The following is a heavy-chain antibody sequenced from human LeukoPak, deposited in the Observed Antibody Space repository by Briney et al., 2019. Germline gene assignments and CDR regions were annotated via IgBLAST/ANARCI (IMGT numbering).Heavy chain of an antibody. Sequence: SGTLSLTCVVSGGSISDTNYWSWVRQSPGKGLEWIGEIFHTGRTNSNPSLKSRATLSVGKSKNQFSLKMNSVTAADTAMYYCARANFDTLTGWGHFDSWGQGTLVTVSS. CDR1: GGSISDTNY. V-gene: IGHV4-4*02. CDR3: ARANFDTLTGWGHFDS. D-gene: IGHD3-9*01. J-gene: IGHJ4*02. CDR2: IFHTGRT.